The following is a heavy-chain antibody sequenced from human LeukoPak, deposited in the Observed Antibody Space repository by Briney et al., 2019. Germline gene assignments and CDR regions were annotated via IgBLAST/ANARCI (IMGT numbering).Heavy chain of an antibody. Sequence: SKTLSLICAVSGYSISSGYYWGWIRQPPGKGLEYIGSVHHSADTYYNPSLKSRVTMSIDTSKNQFSLKLNSVTAADTAVYYCARYGHWFDPWGQGTLVTVSS. CDR1: GYSISSGYY. V-gene: IGHV4-38-2*01. J-gene: IGHJ5*02. CDR3: ARYGHWFDP. CDR2: VHHSADT. D-gene: IGHD3-10*01.